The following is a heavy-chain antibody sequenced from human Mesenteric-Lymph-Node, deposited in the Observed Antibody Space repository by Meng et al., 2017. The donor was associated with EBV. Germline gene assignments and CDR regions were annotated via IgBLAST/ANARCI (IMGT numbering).Heavy chain of an antibody. CDR3: ARGYAGYYGKLFDY. CDR2: INHSGST. D-gene: IGHD3-3*01. V-gene: IGHV4-34*01. J-gene: IGHJ4*02. CDR1: GGSFSGYY. Sequence: QVLQEQWGAGLVQPSETLSLTCAVDGGSFSGYYWTWIRQPPGRGLEWIGEINHSGSTNHNPSLKSRVTISADTSKDQFSLKLSSVTAADTAVYYCARGYAGYYGKLFDYWGQGTLVTVSS.